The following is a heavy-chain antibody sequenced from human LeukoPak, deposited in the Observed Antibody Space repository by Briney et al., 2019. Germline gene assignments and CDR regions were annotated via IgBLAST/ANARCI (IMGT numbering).Heavy chain of an antibody. V-gene: IGHV5-51*01. D-gene: IGHD2-2*01. CDR1: GYSFTSYW. CDR2: IYPGDSDT. J-gene: IGHJ3*02. Sequence: GESLKISCKGSGYSFTSYWIGWVRQMPGKGLEWMGIIYPGDSDTRYSPSFQGQVTISADKSISTAYLQWSSLKASHTAMYYCARHFGHLVVVPNVAFDIWGQGTMVTVSS. CDR3: ARHFGHLVVVPNVAFDI.